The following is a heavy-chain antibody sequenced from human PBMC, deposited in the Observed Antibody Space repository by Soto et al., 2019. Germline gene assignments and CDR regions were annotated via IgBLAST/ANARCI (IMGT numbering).Heavy chain of an antibody. CDR3: APWFGAFDY. D-gene: IGHD3-10*01. V-gene: IGHV3-30*03. CDR2: ISYDGSNK. CDR1: GFTFSSYG. J-gene: IGHJ4*02. Sequence: QVQLVESGGGVVQPGRSLRLSCAASGFTFSSYGMHWVRQAPGKGLEWVAVISYDGSNKYYADSVKGRFTISRDNSKNSLYLQMNSLRAEDTAVYYCAPWFGAFDYCGQGTLVIVSS.